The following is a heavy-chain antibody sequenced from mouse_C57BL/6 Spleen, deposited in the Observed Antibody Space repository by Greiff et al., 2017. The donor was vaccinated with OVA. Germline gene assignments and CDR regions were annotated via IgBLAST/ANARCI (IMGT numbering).Heavy chain of an antibody. Sequence: EVMLVESEGGLVQPGSSMKLSCTASGFTFSDYYMPWVRQVPEQGLEWVGNINYDGSSTYYLDTLKSRFIMSRDNAKNIPYMQMSSLKSEDTATYYCARAHYGTGGGFDYWGQGTTLTVSS. CDR3: ARAHYGTGGGFDY. CDR2: INYDGSST. V-gene: IGHV5-16*01. J-gene: IGHJ2*01. CDR1: GFTFSDYY. D-gene: IGHD2-1*01.